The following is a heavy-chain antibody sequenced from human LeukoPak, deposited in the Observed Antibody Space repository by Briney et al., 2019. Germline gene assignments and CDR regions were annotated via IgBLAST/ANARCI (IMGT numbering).Heavy chain of an antibody. V-gene: IGHV4-38-2*02. Sequence: PSETLSLTCSVSGVSIGSDDSYYWDWIRQPPGKGLEWIGSIYQSGSTYYNPSLESRVTISVDTSKNQFSLKLSSVTAADTAVYYCARESLVAADFDLWGRGTLVTVSS. D-gene: IGHD3-16*01. CDR3: ARESLVAADFDL. J-gene: IGHJ2*01. CDR1: GVSIGSDDSYY. CDR2: IYQSGST.